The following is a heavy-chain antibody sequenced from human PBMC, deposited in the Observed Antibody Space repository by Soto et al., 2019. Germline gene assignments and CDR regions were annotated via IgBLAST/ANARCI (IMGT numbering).Heavy chain of an antibody. CDR2: IHHSGST. CDR3: VRGPTSGWNV. D-gene: IGHD6-19*01. J-gene: IGHJ4*02. Sequence: EPLTLPCAVAGGCLSNNNWSRWVRQSPGKGLEWIGEIHHSGSTNYNTSLKSRVTISVDKSKNQFSLNLGSVTASDTAVYYCVRGPTSGWNVWGQGTLVTVFS. V-gene: IGHV4-4*02. CDR1: GGCLSNNNW.